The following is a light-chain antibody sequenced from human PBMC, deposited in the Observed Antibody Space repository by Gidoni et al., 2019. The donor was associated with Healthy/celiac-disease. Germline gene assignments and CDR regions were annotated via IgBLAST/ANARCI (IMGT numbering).Light chain of an antibody. V-gene: IGLV1-47*01. Sequence: QSVLTQPPSASGSPGQTGTISCSGSSSNIGSNYVYWYQQLPGTAPTLLIYRNNQRPSGVPDRFSGSKSGTSASLAISGLRSEDEADYYCAAWDDSLSGRVFGGGTKLTVL. J-gene: IGLJ3*02. CDR3: AAWDDSLSGRV. CDR2: RNN. CDR1: SSNIGSNY.